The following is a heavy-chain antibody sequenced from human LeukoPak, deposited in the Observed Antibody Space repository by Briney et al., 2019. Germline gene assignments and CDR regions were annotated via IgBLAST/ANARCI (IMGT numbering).Heavy chain of an antibody. CDR3: ARGPYYYDSVGHPDI. J-gene: IGHJ3*02. V-gene: IGHV3-74*01. CDR2: IDTDVGDT. CDR1: RLSFIIYW. Sequence: PGGSLRLSCATCRLSFIIYWMHWVRQTPGKGRVWVSYIDTDVGDTNYADSVKGQFTISRENAKNTLYLQMDSLRVDDTAVYFCARGPYYYDSVGHPDIWGHGTMVTVSS. D-gene: IGHD3-22*01.